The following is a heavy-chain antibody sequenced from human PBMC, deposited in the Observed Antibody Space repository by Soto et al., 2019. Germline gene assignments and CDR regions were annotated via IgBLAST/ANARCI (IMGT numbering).Heavy chain of an antibody. CDR3: ALRGYSYGYFGY. D-gene: IGHD5-18*01. J-gene: IGHJ4*02. CDR1: GGSLSISNW. CDR2: IYHSGST. V-gene: IGHV4-4*02. Sequence: SETLGLPCAVSGGSLSISNWWNCVRQPPGKGLAWIGEIYHSGSTNYNPSLKSRVTISLDKSKNQFSLKLRSVTAADTAVYYCALRGYSYGYFGYWGQGTMVTVSS.